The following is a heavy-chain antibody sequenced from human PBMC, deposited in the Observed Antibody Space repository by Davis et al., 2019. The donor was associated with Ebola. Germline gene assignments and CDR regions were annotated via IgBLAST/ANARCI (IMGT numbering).Heavy chain of an antibody. V-gene: IGHV4-34*01. J-gene: IGHJ4*02. D-gene: IGHD6-6*01. CDR2: INHSGST. CDR1: GGSFSGYY. CDR3: AREGGAARGVDY. Sequence: PSETLSLTCAVYGGSFSGYYWSWIRQPPGKGLEWIGEINHSGSTNYNPSLKSRVTISVDTSKNQFSLKLSSVTAADTAVYYCAREGGAARGVDYWGQGTLVTVSS.